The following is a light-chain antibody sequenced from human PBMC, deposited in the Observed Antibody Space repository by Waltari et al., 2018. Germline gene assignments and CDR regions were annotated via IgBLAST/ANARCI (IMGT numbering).Light chain of an antibody. Sequence: EILLTQSPATLSVSPGERATLSCRASQSFSTNLAWYQQKHGQVPRLHIHAASTRATGVAARFSGSGSGTEFTLTISSLQSEDFAVYYCQQYHHWPLTFGGGTEVEIK. J-gene: IGKJ4*01. V-gene: IGKV3-15*01. CDR2: AAS. CDR3: QQYHHWPLT. CDR1: QSFSTN.